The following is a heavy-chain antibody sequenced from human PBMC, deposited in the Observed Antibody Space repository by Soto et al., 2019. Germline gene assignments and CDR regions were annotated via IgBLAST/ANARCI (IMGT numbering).Heavy chain of an antibody. J-gene: IGHJ6*02. CDR1: GFTFSRYG. CDR3: AKGPITAMVTYYYYYGMDV. Sequence: GGSLRLSCAASGFTFSRYGMHWVRQAPGKGLEWVAVISYDGSNKYYADSVKGRFTISRDNSKNTLYLQMNSLRAEDTAVYYCAKGPITAMVTYYYYYGMDVWGQGTTVTVSS. V-gene: IGHV3-30*18. D-gene: IGHD5-18*01. CDR2: ISYDGSNK.